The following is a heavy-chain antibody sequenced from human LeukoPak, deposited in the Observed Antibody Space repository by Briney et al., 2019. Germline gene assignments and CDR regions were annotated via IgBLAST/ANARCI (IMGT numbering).Heavy chain of an antibody. V-gene: IGHV3-64*02. CDR2: ISPSGDRT. D-gene: IGHD5-12*01. Sequence: GGSLRLSCAVSGLTFSDHYMDWVRQASGKRLEYVSAISPSGDRTWYADSVKGRFTISRDNSKNTMYLQMGSLRPEDMGVYYCARERPIFTGYDFDAFDMWGQGIMVTVSS. CDR1: GLTFSDHY. J-gene: IGHJ3*02. CDR3: ARERPIFTGYDFDAFDM.